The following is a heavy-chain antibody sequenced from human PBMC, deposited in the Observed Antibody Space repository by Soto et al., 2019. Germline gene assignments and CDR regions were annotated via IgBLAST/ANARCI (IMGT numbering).Heavy chain of an antibody. Sequence: QVQLVQSGAEVKKPGASVKVSCKASGYTFTNFGISWVRQAPGNGLEWMGWISAYTSTTNYAPNFQGRVTMTTDTSTSPAYMELRSLRSDDTAVYYCARGVTPVDYWGQGTIVTVSS. J-gene: IGHJ4*02. CDR2: ISAYTSTT. D-gene: IGHD2-21*02. CDR1: GYTFTNFG. V-gene: IGHV1-18*01. CDR3: ARGVTPVDY.